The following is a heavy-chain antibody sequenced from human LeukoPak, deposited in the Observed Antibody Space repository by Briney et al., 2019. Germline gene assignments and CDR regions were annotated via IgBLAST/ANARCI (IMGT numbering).Heavy chain of an antibody. CDR1: GFTFSSYA. D-gene: IGHD4-11*01. J-gene: IGHJ1*01. Sequence: GGSLRLSCAASGFTFSSYAMSWVRRAPGKGLEWASAIGGSGGSTYYADSVKGRFTISRDNSKNTLYLQMNSLRAEDTAVYYCAKDRETTVRHFQHWGQGTLVTVSS. V-gene: IGHV3-23*01. CDR3: AKDRETTVRHFQH. CDR2: IGGSGGST.